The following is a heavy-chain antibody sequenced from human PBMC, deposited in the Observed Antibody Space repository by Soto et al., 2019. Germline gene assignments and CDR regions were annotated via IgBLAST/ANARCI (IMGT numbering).Heavy chain of an antibody. CDR3: ARVVTAIHDAFDI. CDR1: GGSISSYY. Sequence: PLETLSLTCTVSGGSISSYYWSWIRQPPGKGLEWIGYIYYSGSTNYNPSLKSRVTISVDTSKNQFSLKLSSVTAADTAVYYCARVVTAIHDAFDIWGQGTMVTVSS. D-gene: IGHD2-21*02. V-gene: IGHV4-59*01. CDR2: IYYSGST. J-gene: IGHJ3*02.